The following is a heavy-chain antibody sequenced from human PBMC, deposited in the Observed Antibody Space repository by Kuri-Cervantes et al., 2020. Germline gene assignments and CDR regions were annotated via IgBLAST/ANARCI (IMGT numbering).Heavy chain of an antibody. CDR2: MYPEDSDI. Sequence: GGSLRLSCKASGYSFTNYWIGWVRQDPGQGLELMGIMYPEDSDIRYSPSFQGQVTMSADKSISTAYLQWSSLRASDSAIYYCARQGCSSTSCYAFDYWGQGTPVTVSS. J-gene: IGHJ4*02. D-gene: IGHD2-2*01. CDR1: GYSFTNYW. CDR3: ARQGCSSTSCYAFDY. V-gene: IGHV5-51*01.